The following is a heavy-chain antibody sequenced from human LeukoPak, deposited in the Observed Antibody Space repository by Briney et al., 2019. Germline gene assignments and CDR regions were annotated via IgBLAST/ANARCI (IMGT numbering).Heavy chain of an antibody. V-gene: IGHV1-18*01. Sequence: ASVKVSCKASGYTFTSYGISWVRQAPGKGLGWREWISAYNGNTNYAQKLQGRVTMTTDTSTSTAYMELRSLRSDDTAVYYCARVDIIVVVPAAMNYWGQGTLVTVSS. D-gene: IGHD2-2*01. CDR2: ISAYNGNT. CDR3: ARVDIIVVVPAAMNY. CDR1: GYTFTSYG. J-gene: IGHJ4*02.